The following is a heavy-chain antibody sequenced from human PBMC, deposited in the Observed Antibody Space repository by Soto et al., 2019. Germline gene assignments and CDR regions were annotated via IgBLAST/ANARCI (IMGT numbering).Heavy chain of an antibody. D-gene: IGHD5-18*01. CDR1: GFTFGDYA. CDR2: IRSKAYGGTT. Sequence: GGSLRLSCTASGFTFGDYAMSWFRQAPGKGLEWVGFIRSKAYGGTTEYAASVKGRFTISRDDSKSIAYLQMNSLKTEDTAVYYCTRNPRGGYSYGLDYWGQGTLVTVSS. J-gene: IGHJ4*02. V-gene: IGHV3-49*03. CDR3: TRNPRGGYSYGLDY.